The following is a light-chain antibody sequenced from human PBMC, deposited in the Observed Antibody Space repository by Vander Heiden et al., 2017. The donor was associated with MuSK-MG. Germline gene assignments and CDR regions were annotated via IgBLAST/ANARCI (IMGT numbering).Light chain of an antibody. CDR2: RAS. CDR3: QQVNTYPCT. CDR1: QIIGSL. Sequence: QMTQSPSTLSASVGDRVTITCRASQIIGSLLAWYQQKPGKAPNLLIYRASTLESGVPSRFIGSGSGTEFTLTISSLQPDDFATEYCQQVNTYPCTLGQGTKVEVK. V-gene: IGKV1-5*03. J-gene: IGKJ1*01.